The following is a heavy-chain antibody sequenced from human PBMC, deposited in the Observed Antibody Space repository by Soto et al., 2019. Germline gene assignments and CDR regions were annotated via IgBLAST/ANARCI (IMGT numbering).Heavy chain of an antibody. V-gene: IGHV3-30*18. D-gene: IGHD6-13*01. CDR2: ISYDGSNK. CDR3: AKEIAAAEYYFDY. CDR1: GVTFISYG. Sequence: QVQLVESGGGVVQPGRSLRFSCAASGVTFISYGMHWVRQAPGKGLEWVAVISYDGSNKYYADSVKGRFTISRDNSKNTLYLQMNSLRAEDTAVYYCAKEIAAAEYYFDYWGQGTLVTVSS. J-gene: IGHJ4*02.